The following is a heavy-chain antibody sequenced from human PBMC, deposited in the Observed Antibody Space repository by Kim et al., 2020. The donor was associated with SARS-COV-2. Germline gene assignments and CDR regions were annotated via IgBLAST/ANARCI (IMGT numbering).Heavy chain of an antibody. CDR2: IGTLRDT. V-gene: IGHV3-13*01. CDR3: ARGLVGTGQPFDV. D-gene: IGHD3-9*01. Sequence: GGSLRLSCAASGFVFSDYDLYWVRQGIGKGLEWVSSIGTLRDTYYSASLKSRFFVSRDNAKTSFYLQMNSRRGEETAVYYCARGLVGTGQPFDVWGRGT. CDR1: GFVFSDYD. J-gene: IGHJ6*02.